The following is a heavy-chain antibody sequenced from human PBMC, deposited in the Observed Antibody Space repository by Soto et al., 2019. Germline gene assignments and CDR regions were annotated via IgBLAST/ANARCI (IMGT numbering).Heavy chain of an antibody. CDR2: IYYSGST. CDR1: GGSISSGGYY. D-gene: IGHD3-10*01. Sequence: PSETLSLTCTVSGGSISSGGYYWSWIRQHPGKGLEWIGYIYYSGSTYYNPSLKSRVTISVDTSKNQFSLKLSSVTAADTAVYYCARDKSARYYGSGSYWPPNYYYYMDVWGKGTTVTVSS. J-gene: IGHJ6*03. V-gene: IGHV4-31*03. CDR3: ARDKSARYYGSGSYWPPNYYYYMDV.